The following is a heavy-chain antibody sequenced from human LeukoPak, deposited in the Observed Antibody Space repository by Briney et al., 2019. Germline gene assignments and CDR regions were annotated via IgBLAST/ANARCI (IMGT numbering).Heavy chain of an antibody. CDR3: AAGEDGYNGD. CDR1: GGSLRRYV. V-gene: IGHV1-46*03. Sequence: ASVKVSCKASGGSLRRYVFAWVRQAPGQGLEWMGIINPSGGSTSYAQKFQGRVTMTRDTSTSTVYMELSSLRSEDTAVYYCAAGEDGYNGDWGQGTLVTVSS. J-gene: IGHJ4*02. CDR2: INPSGGST. D-gene: IGHD5-24*01.